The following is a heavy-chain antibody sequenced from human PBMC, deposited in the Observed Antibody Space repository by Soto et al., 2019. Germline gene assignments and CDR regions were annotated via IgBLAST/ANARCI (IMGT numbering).Heavy chain of an antibody. J-gene: IGHJ4*02. Sequence: EVQLVESGGGVVRPGGSLRLSCAASGFTFDDYGMSWVRQAPGKGLEWVSGINWNGGSTGYADSVKGRFTISSDNAKNSLYLQMNSLRAEDTALYHCARDGVYCSGGSCYSDWGQGTLVTVSS. D-gene: IGHD2-15*01. V-gene: IGHV3-20*01. CDR3: ARDGVYCSGGSCYSD. CDR2: INWNGGST. CDR1: GFTFDDYG.